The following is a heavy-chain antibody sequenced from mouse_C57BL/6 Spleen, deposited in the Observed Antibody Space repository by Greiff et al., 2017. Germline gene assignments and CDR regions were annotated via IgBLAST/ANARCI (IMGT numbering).Heavy chain of an antibody. J-gene: IGHJ4*01. D-gene: IGHD1-1*01. Sequence: EVKLVESGEGLVKPGGSLKLSCAASGFTFSSYAMSWVRQTPEKRLEWVAYISSGGDYIYYADTVKGRFTISRDNARNTLYLQMSSLKSEDTAMYYCARDIDYGSSHYYAMDYWGQGTSVTVSA. CDR3: ARDIDYGSSHYYAMDY. CDR2: ISSGGDYI. V-gene: IGHV5S21*01. CDR1: GFTFSSYA.